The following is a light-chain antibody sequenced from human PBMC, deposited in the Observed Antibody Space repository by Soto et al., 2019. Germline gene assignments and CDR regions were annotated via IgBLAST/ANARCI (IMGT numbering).Light chain of an antibody. CDR1: SSDVGSYNL. CDR2: EGS. CDR3: CSYAGSSTLYV. J-gene: IGLJ1*01. V-gene: IGLV2-23*01. Sequence: QSVLTQPASVSGSPGQSITISCTGTSSDVGSYNLVSWYQQHPGKAPKLMIYEGSKRPSGVSNRFSGPKSGNTASLTISGLQAEDEADYYCCSYAGSSTLYVFGTGTNVTVL.